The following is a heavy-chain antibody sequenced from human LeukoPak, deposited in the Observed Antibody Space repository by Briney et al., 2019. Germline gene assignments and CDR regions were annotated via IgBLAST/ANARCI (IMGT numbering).Heavy chain of an antibody. Sequence: GASVKVSCKASGYTFTGYYMHWVRQAPGQGPEWMGWINPNSGGTNYEQKFQGRVTMTRDTSISTAYMELSRLRSEDTAVYYCRLRYYDSSGYTKYYFDYWGQGTLVTVSS. D-gene: IGHD3-22*01. CDR1: GYTFTGYY. V-gene: IGHV1-2*02. J-gene: IGHJ4*02. CDR3: RLRYYDSSGYTKYYFDY. CDR2: INPNSGGT.